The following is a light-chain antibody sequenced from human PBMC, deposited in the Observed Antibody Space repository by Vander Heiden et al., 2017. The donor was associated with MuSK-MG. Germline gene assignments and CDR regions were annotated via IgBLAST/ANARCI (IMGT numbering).Light chain of an antibody. CDR3: SSYTNSSTLV. CDR1: NSDIGAYNY. CDR2: VVN. J-gene: IGLJ1*01. Sequence: QSALTQPASVSGSPGQSITISCTGSNSDIGAYNYVSWYQQHPNKAPKLIIYVVNNRPSGVSTRFSGSKSANTASLTISGLQAEDEADYYCSSYTNSSTLVFGTGTKVTGL. V-gene: IGLV2-14*01.